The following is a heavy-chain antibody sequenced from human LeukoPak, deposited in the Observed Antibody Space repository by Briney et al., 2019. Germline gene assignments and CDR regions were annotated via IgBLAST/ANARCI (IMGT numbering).Heavy chain of an antibody. CDR1: GFTFSSYG. CDR2: ISYDGSNK. CDR3: AKDGARDSSGPRILNY. Sequence: PGGSLRLSCTASGFTFSSYGMHWVRQAPGKGLEWVAVISYDGSNKYYADSVKGRFTISRDNSKNTLYLQMNSLRAEDTAAYYCAKDGARDSSGPRILNYWGQGTLVTVSS. J-gene: IGHJ4*02. D-gene: IGHD3-22*01. V-gene: IGHV3-30*18.